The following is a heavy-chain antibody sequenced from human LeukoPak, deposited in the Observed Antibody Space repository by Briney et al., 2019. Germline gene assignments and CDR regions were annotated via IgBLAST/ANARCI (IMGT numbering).Heavy chain of an antibody. CDR3: ARKSPYCGGDCYSDY. CDR1: GYTFTGYY. CDR2: INPNSGGT. J-gene: IGHJ4*02. Sequence: ASVKVSCKASGYTFTGYYMHWVRQAPGQGLEWMGWINPNSGGTNYAQKFQGRVTMTRDTSISTAYMVLSRLRSDDTAVYYCARKSPYCGGDCYSDYWGQGTLVTVSS. D-gene: IGHD2-21*02. V-gene: IGHV1-2*02.